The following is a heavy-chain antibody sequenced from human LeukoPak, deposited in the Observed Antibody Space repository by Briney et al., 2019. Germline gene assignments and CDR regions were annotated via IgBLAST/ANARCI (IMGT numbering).Heavy chain of an antibody. CDR3: ARDPGDEYTSSSDH. CDR2: IIPILGIA. V-gene: IGHV1-69*04. J-gene: IGHJ5*02. D-gene: IGHD6-6*01. Sequence: SVKVSCKASGGTFSSYTISWVRQAPGQGLEWMGRIIPILGIANYAQKFQGRVTNTADKSTSTAYMELSSLRSEDTAVYYCARDPGDEYTSSSDHRGQGTLVTVSS. CDR1: GGTFSSYT.